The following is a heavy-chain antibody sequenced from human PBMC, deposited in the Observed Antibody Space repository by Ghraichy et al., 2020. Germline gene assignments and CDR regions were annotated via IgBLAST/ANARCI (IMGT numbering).Heavy chain of an antibody. CDR2: IRYDGSNK. CDR1: GFTFSSYG. J-gene: IGHJ4*02. V-gene: IGHV3-30*02. CDR3: AKIPQFWYYFDY. D-gene: IGHD3-3*01. Sequence: GESLNISCAASGFTFSSYGMHWVRQAPGKGLEWVAFIRYDGSNKYYADSVKGRFTISRDNSKNTLYLQMNSLRAEDTAVYYCAKIPQFWYYFDYWGQGTLVTVSS.